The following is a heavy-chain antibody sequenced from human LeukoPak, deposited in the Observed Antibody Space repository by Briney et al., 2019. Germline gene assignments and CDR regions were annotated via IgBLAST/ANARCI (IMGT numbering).Heavy chain of an antibody. J-gene: IGHJ6*03. D-gene: IGHD2-2*01. CDR2: IKQDGSEK. CDR1: TFTFSNFW. V-gene: IGHV3-7*01. CDR3: ARDWEGYQLPQVHHYYYMDV. Sequence: GGSLRLSCAASTFTFSNFWMSWVRQVAGKGLEWVANIKQDGSEKYYVDSVKGRFTISRDNAKNSLYLQMNSLRAEDTAVYYCARDWEGYQLPQVHHYYYMDVWGKGTTVTISS.